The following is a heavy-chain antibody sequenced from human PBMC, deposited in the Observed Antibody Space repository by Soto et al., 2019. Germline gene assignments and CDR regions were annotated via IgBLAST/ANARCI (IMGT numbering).Heavy chain of an antibody. CDR2: ISYDGSNK. J-gene: IGHJ4*02. V-gene: IGHV3-30*18. Sequence: LRLSCAASGFTISNYGMHWVRQAPGKELEWVAVISYDGSNKYFADSVKGRFTISRDISKNTLYLQMNSLRAEDTAVYYCAKAQSTGYAFDYWGQGTLVTVSS. D-gene: IGHD3-22*01. CDR3: AKAQSTGYAFDY. CDR1: GFTISNYG.